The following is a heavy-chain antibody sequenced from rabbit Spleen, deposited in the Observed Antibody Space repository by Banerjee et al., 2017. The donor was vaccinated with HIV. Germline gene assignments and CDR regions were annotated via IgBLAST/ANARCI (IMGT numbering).Heavy chain of an antibody. CDR2: AYAGNSGST. J-gene: IGHJ6*01. V-gene: IGHV1S40*01. CDR1: GFSFNSGYD. Sequence: QSLEESGGGLVKPGASLTLTCKASGFSFNSGYDMCWVRQAPGKGLEWVACAYAGNSGSTYSAPWAKGRFTISKTSSTTVTLQMTSLTAADTATYFCARDTGTSFSTYGMDLWGPGTLVTVS. D-gene: IGHD8-1*01. CDR3: ARDTGTSFSTYGMDL.